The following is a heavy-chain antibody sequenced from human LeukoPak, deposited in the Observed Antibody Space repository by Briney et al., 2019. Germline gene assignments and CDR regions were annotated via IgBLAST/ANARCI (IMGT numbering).Heavy chain of an antibody. CDR2: IIPLVDIA. D-gene: IGHD4-11*01. J-gene: IGHJ6*02. V-gene: IGHV1-69*04. CDR1: GVTFSSHA. Sequence: SVTVSCKASGVTFSSHAISWVRQAPGQGLEWMGRIIPLVDIANYTQKFQGRLTITADKSTSTAYMELSSLRSEDTAVYYCARDLTVTLNYYYYYGMDVWGQGATVTVSS. CDR3: ARDLTVTLNYYYYYGMDV.